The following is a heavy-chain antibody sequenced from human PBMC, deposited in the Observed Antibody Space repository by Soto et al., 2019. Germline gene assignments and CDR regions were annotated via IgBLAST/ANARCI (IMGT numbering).Heavy chain of an antibody. CDR1: GGTFSSYA. V-gene: IGHV1-69*06. CDR3: ALLVSPTTVTSFDY. J-gene: IGHJ4*02. Sequence: GDSVKVSCKASGGTFSSYAISWVRQAPGQGLEWMGGIIPIFGTANYAQKFQGRVTITADKSTSTAYMELSSLRSEDTAVYYCALLVSPTTVTSFDYWGQGTLVTVSS. CDR2: IIPIFGTA. D-gene: IGHD4-4*01.